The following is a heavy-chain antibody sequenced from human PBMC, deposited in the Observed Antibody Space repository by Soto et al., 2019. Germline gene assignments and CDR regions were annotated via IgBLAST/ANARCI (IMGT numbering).Heavy chain of an antibody. J-gene: IGHJ4*02. CDR3: ARTGELRLDS. D-gene: IGHD1-7*01. CDR1: GYTFSNYG. Sequence: QVHLVQSGAEVKKPGASVRVSCKASGYTFSNYGISWVRQAPGQGLEWMGWISAYSGKTNYAQSFQVRVTMTTDTSTNTAYMELRSLTSDDTAVYYCARTGELRLDSWGQGTLVTVSS. CDR2: ISAYSGKT. V-gene: IGHV1-18*01.